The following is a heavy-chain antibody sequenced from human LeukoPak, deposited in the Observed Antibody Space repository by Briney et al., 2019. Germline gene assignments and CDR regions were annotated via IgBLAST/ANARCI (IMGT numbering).Heavy chain of an antibody. V-gene: IGHV1-46*01. CDR3: ACSTTPDAFDI. D-gene: IGHD1-26*01. Sequence: GASVKVSCKASGYTFTSYYMHWVRQAPGQGLEWMGIINPSGGSTSYAQKFQGRVTMTRDTSTSTVYMELSSLRSEDTAVYYCACSTTPDAFDIWGQGTMVTVSS. J-gene: IGHJ3*02. CDR2: INPSGGST. CDR1: GYTFTSYY.